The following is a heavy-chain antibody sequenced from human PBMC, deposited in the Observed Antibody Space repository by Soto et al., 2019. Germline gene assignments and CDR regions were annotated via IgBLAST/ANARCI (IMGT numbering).Heavy chain of an antibody. Sequence: QLQLQESGPGLVKPSETLSLTCTVSGGSISSSSYYWGWIRQPPGKGLEWIGSIYYSGSTYYNPSLKSRVAISVDTSKNQFSLKLSSVTAADTAVYYCARRAVAGTRGAFDIWGQGTMVTVSS. CDR1: GGSISSSSYY. D-gene: IGHD6-19*01. CDR2: IYYSGST. V-gene: IGHV4-39*01. J-gene: IGHJ3*02. CDR3: ARRAVAGTRGAFDI.